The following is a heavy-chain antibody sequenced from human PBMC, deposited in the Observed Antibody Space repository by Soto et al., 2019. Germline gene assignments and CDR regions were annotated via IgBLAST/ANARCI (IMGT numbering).Heavy chain of an antibody. CDR1: GGSISDDTYY. CDR3: ARLHCDSPNCVPLDP. V-gene: IGHV4-39*01. Sequence: QLQLQESGPGLVKPSETLSLTCTVSGGSISDDTYYWGWIHQPPGKGLEWIGSIYYSGTSSYNPSLKSRVTMSVDTSKKQLSLRLSSVTAADTAVYYCARLHCDSPNCVPLDPWGQGTLVFVSS. CDR2: IYYSGTS. D-gene: IGHD2-2*01. J-gene: IGHJ5*02.